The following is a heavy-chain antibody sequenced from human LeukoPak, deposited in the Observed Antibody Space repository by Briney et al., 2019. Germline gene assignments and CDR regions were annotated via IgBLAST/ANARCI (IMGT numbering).Heavy chain of an antibody. Sequence: VASVKVSCKASGYTFTTYYMHWVRRAPGQGLEWMGIINPSGGSTGYAQKFQGRVTMTRDTSTSTFYMELSSLRSDDTAVYYCARAPLGGDTYWGQGTLVTVSS. J-gene: IGHJ4*02. CDR2: INPSGGST. CDR1: GYTFTTYY. D-gene: IGHD2-21*02. V-gene: IGHV1-46*01. CDR3: ARAPLGGDTY.